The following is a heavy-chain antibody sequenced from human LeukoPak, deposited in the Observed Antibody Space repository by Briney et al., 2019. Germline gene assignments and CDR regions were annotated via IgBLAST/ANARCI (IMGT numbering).Heavy chain of an antibody. CDR3: ARGPLRDRSSSWYNWFDP. J-gene: IGHJ5*02. CDR1: GGTLSSYT. V-gene: IGHV1-2*02. CDR2: INPNSGGT. Sequence: GASVKVSCKASGGTLSSYTVSWVRQAPGQGLEWMGWINPNSGGTNYAQKFQGRVTMTRDTSISTAYMELSRLRSDDTAVYYCARGPLRDRSSSWYNWFDPWGQGTQVTVSS. D-gene: IGHD6-13*01.